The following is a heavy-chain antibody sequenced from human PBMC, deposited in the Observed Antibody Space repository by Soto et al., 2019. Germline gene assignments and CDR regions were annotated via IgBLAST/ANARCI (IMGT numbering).Heavy chain of an antibody. CDR3: ARLLGYYDSSGSHPAYFDY. V-gene: IGHV1-18*01. Sequence: ASVKVSFKASGYTFTSYGISWLRQAPGQGLEWMGWISAYNGNTNYAQKLQGRVTMTTDTSTSTAYMELRSLRSDDTAVYYCARLLGYYDSSGSHPAYFDYWGQGTLVTVSS. J-gene: IGHJ4*02. D-gene: IGHD3-22*01. CDR1: GYTFTSYG. CDR2: ISAYNGNT.